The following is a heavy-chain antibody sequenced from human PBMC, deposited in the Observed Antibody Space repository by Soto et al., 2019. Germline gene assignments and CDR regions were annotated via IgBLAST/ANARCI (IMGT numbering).Heavy chain of an antibody. D-gene: IGHD6-6*01. J-gene: IGHJ6*03. Sequence: QVQLLQSGAEVKKPGASVKVSCKASGYTFTNYGITWVRQAPGQGLEWRGWISAYNGDTHYTQRLQGRVTMTTDTSTSTAYVELRGLRSDDTAVYYWARVRQLVGYFYYYMDVWGKGTTVTVSS. V-gene: IGHV1-18*01. CDR2: ISAYNGDT. CDR3: ARVRQLVGYFYYYMDV. CDR1: GYTFTNYG.